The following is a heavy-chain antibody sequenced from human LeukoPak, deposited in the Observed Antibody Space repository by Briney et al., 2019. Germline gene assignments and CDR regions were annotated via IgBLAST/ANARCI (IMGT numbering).Heavy chain of an antibody. CDR2: IYYSGST. CDR3: ARSITSSWYGDFQH. Sequence: PSETLSLTCTVSGGSMSGYFWSWIRQPPGKGLEWIGYIYYSGSTNYNPSLKSRVTISVDTFKNQFSLKLSSVTAADTAVYYCARSITSSWYGDFQHWGQGTLVTVSS. D-gene: IGHD6-13*01. V-gene: IGHV4-59*01. J-gene: IGHJ1*01. CDR1: GGSMSGYF.